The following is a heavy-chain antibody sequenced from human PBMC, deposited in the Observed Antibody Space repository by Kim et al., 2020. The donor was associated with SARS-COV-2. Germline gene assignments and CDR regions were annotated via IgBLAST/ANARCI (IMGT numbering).Heavy chain of an antibody. D-gene: IGHD1-26*01. CDR3: AKSFSGSYFGYDY. V-gene: IGHV3-30*18. CDR2: ISYDGSHK. CDR1: GFTFNTYG. J-gene: IGHJ4*02. Sequence: GGSLRLSCAASGFTFNTYGIHWVHQAPGKGLEWVAVISYDGSHKYYADSVKGRFTISRDNSKNTLYLQMNSLRIEDTAVYYCAKSFSGSYFGYDYWGQGTLVTVSS.